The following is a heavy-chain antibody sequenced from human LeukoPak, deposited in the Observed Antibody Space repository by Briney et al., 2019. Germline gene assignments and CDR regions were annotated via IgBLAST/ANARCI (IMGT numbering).Heavy chain of an antibody. J-gene: IGHJ6*04. Sequence: GGSLRLSCAASGFTFSSYAMHWVRQAPGKGLEWVAVISYDGSNKYYADSVKGRFTISRDNSKNTLYLQMNSLRAEDTAVYYCAREIRLGPYYYGMDVWGKGTTVTVSS. V-gene: IGHV3-30*04. CDR3: AREIRLGPYYYGMDV. CDR2: ISYDGSNK. CDR1: GFTFSSYA. D-gene: IGHD1-26*01.